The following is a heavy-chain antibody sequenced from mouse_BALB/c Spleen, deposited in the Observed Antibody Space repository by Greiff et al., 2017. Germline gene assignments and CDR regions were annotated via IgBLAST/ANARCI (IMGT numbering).Heavy chain of an antibody. V-gene: IGHV2-9*02. CDR3: ARESPHYYCSSPYAMDY. D-gene: IGHD1-1*01. CDR1: GFSLTSYG. Sequence: VQLVESGPGLVAPSQSLSITCTVSGFSLTSYGVHWVRQPPGKGLEWLGVIWAGGSTNYNSALMSRLSISKDNSKSQVFLKMNSLQTDDTAMYYCARESPHYYCSSPYAMDYWGQGTSVTVSS. CDR2: IWAGGST. J-gene: IGHJ4*01.